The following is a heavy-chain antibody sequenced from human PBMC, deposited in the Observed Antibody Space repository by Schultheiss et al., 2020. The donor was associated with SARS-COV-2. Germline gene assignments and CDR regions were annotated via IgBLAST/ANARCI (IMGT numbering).Heavy chain of an antibody. CDR2: IYYSGST. J-gene: IGHJ5*02. CDR1: GGSISSSSYY. CDR3: ARVVSIFGVVQREDWFDP. D-gene: IGHD3-3*01. Sequence: SETLSLTCTVSGGSISSSSYYWGWIRQHPGKGLEWIGYIYYSGSTYYNPSLKSRLTISVDTSKNQFSLKLSSVTAADTAVYYCARVVSIFGVVQREDWFDPWGQGTLVTVSS. V-gene: IGHV4-31*03.